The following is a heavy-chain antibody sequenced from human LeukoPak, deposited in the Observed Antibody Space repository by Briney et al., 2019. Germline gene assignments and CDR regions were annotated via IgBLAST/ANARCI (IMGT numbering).Heavy chain of an antibody. CDR3: ARVGIAAALTGYFDY. Sequence: GGSLRLSCAASGFTFDDYAMHWVRQAPGKGLKWVSGISWNSGSIGYADSVKGRFTISRDNSKNTLYLQMNSLRAEDTAVYYCARVGIAAALTGYFDYWGQGTLVTASS. CDR1: GFTFDDYA. D-gene: IGHD6-13*01. V-gene: IGHV3-9*01. J-gene: IGHJ4*02. CDR2: ISWNSGSI.